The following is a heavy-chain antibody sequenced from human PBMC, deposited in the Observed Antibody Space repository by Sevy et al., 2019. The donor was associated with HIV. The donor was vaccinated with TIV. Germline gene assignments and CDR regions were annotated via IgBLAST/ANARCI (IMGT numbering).Heavy chain of an antibody. D-gene: IGHD3-22*01. V-gene: IGHV3-74*01. J-gene: IGHJ2*01. CDR2: INSDGSST. Sequence: GGSLRLSCAASGFTFSSYWMHWVRQAPGKGLVWVSRINSDGSSTSYADSVKGRFTISRDNAKNTLYLQMNSLRAEDPAVYYCARDSSGYLGAYWYFDLWGRGTLVTVSS. CDR1: GFTFSSYW. CDR3: ARDSSGYLGAYWYFDL.